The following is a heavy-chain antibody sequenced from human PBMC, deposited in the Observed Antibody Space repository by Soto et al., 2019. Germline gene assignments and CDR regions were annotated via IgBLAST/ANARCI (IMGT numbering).Heavy chain of an antibody. Sequence: PGGSLRLSCAASGFTFSSYEMNWVRQAPGKGLEWVSYISSRGLNIYYADSVKGRFTISRDNAKNSLCLHMNSLTAEDTAVYYCARESEDLTSNFDYWGQGTLVTVSS. J-gene: IGHJ4*02. CDR1: GFTFSSYE. CDR3: ARESEDLTSNFDY. V-gene: IGHV3-48*03. CDR2: ISSRGLNI.